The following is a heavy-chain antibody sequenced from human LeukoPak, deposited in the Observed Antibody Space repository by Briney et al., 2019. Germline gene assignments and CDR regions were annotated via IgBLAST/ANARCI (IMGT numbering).Heavy chain of an antibody. V-gene: IGHV1-8*03. CDR1: GYTFTSYD. D-gene: IGHD4-17*01. CDR3: ARTAVGHYYYYMDV. J-gene: IGHJ6*03. CDR2: MNPNSGNT. Sequence: GASVKVSCKASGYTFTSYDINWVRQATGQGLESMGWMNPNSGNTGYAQKFQGRVTITRNTSISTAYMELSSLRSEDTAVYYCARTAVGHYYYYMDVWGKGTTVTVSS.